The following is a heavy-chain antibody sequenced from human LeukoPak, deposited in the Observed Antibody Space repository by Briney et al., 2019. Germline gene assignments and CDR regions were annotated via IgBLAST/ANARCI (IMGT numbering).Heavy chain of an antibody. D-gene: IGHD4/OR15-4a*01. J-gene: IGHJ4*02. CDR2: ISGSGVGT. CDR1: GFTFNRTA. Sequence: PGGSLRLSCAASGFTFNRTAMSWVRQAPGKGLEWVATISGSGVGTYYAASVKGRFNISRDNSKNTLYLQMNSLRTENTALSHRAKDANYLRSGSFFIPFDYWGQGTLVSVYS. CDR3: AKDANYLRSGSFFIPFDY. V-gene: IGHV3-23*01.